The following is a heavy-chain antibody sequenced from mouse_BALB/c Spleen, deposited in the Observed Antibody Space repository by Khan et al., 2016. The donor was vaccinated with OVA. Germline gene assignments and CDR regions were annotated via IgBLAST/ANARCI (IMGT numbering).Heavy chain of an antibody. D-gene: IGHD1-1*01. CDR2: MNPYNDGT. V-gene: IGHV1S136*01. CDR1: GYTFTSYV. J-gene: IGHJ4*01. Sequence: EVQLQESGPELVKPGASVKMSCKASGYTFTSYVMHWVKQKPGQGLEWIGYMNPYNDGTKYNEKFKGKATLTSDKSSSTAYMALSSLTSEDFAVYFCASYGSSPYYAMDYWGQGTSGTVSS. CDR3: ASYGSSPYYAMDY.